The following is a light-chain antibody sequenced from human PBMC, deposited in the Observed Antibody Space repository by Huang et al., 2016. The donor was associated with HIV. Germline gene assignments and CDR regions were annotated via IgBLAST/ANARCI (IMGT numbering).Light chain of an antibody. Sequence: DIQMTQSPSSLSASVGDRVTITCRASQGISNSLAWYQQKPGKAPKLLLYAASRLESGVPARCSGSGAGTDYTLTISSLQPEDFATYYCQQYYSTHWTFGQGTKVEIK. CDR3: QQYYSTHWT. CDR2: AAS. J-gene: IGKJ1*01. V-gene: IGKV1-NL1*01. CDR1: QGISNS.